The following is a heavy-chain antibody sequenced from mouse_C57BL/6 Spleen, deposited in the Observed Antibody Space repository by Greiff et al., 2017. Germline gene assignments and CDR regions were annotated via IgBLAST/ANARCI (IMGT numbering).Heavy chain of an antibody. CDR1: GFTFSSYT. J-gene: IGHJ2*01. V-gene: IGHV5-9*01. D-gene: IGHD2-1*01. Sequence: EVMLVESGGGLVKPGGSLKLSCAASGFTFSSYTMSWVRQTPEKRLEWVATISGGGGNTYYPDSVKGRFTISRDNAKNTLYLQMSSLRSEDTALYYCARRSYYGNYGGFDYWGQGTTLTVSS. CDR3: ARRSYYGNYGGFDY. CDR2: ISGGGGNT.